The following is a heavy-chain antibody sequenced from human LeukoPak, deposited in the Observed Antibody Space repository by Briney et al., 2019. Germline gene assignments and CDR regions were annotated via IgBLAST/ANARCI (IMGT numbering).Heavy chain of an antibody. V-gene: IGHV3-15*01. CDR2: IKSKTDGRTT. CDR1: GLTFSNAW. J-gene: IGHJ4*02. CDR3: TTGRLPPDY. Sequence: GGSLRLSCAASGLTFSNAWMSWVRQAPGKGLEWVGRIKSKTDGRTTDYAAPVKGRFTISRDDSKNTLYLQMNSLKTEDTAVYYCTTGRLPPDYWGQGTLVTVSS. D-gene: IGHD4-11*01.